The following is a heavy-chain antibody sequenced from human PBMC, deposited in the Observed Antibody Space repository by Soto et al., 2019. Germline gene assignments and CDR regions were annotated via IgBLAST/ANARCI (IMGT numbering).Heavy chain of an antibody. CDR1: GDTFKNCV. D-gene: IGHD3-10*01. CDR3: AAELGFGKLSVV. Sequence: QVQVVQSGVEVRRPGSSVKVSCKASGDTFKNCVISWVRQAPGQGLEWMGGIIPLVGTTDFAQRVQGRLTITTDESTTTAYMELSRLRSEDTATYYCAAELGFGKLSVVWGQGTTVIVSS. V-gene: IGHV1-69*01. CDR2: IIPLVGTT. J-gene: IGHJ6*02.